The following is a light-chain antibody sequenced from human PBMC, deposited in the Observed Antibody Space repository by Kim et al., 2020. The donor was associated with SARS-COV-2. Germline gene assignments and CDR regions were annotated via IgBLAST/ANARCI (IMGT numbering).Light chain of an antibody. V-gene: IGLV3-21*04. CDR3: QVWDSSSDHRV. Sequence: APGKTARITCGGNNIGNKSVHWYQQKPGQAPVLVIYYDSDRPSGIPERFSGSNSGNTATLTISRVEAGDEADYYCQVWDSSSDHRVFGGGTKVTVL. CDR1: NIGNKS. CDR2: YDS. J-gene: IGLJ3*02.